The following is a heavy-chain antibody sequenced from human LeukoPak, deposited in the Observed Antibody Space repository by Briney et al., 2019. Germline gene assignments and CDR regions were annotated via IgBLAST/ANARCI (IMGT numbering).Heavy chain of an antibody. D-gene: IGHD5-18*01. CDR3: APRGDIEHSYVYGKWFDP. Sequence: PSETLSLTCAVYGGSFSAYYWTWIRQPPGKGLEWIGEINHSGSSNYNSSLRSRVTMSVDTSYKQFSLRLSSVTAADTAVYYCAPRGDIEHSYVYGKWFDPWGQGTRVTVSS. J-gene: IGHJ5*02. CDR2: INHSGSS. CDR1: GGSFSAYY. V-gene: IGHV4-34*01.